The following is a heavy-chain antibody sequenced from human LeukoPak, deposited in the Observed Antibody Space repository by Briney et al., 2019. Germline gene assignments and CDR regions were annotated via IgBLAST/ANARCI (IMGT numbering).Heavy chain of an antibody. Sequence: SETLSLTCTVSGGSISSSSYYWGWIRQPPGKGLEWIGSIYYSGSTYYNPSLKSRVTISVDTSKNQFSLKLSSVIAADTAVYYCARRHTVGGHIWFDPWGQGTLVTVSS. D-gene: IGHD4-11*01. CDR2: IYYSGST. J-gene: IGHJ5*02. CDR3: ARRHTVGGHIWFDP. V-gene: IGHV4-39*01. CDR1: GGSISSSSYY.